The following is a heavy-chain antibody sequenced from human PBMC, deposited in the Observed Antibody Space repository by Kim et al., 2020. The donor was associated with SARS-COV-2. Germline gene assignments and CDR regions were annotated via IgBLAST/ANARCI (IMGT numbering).Heavy chain of an antibody. J-gene: IGHJ4*02. CDR2: INHSGST. D-gene: IGHD2-2*01. V-gene: IGHV4-34*01. CDR3: ARGIFPPVVPAATNYFDY. Sequence: SETLSLTCAVYGGSFSGYYWSWIRQPPGKGLEWIGEINHSGSTNYNPSLKSRVTISVDTSKNQFSLKLSSVTAADTAVYYCARGIFPPVVPAATNYFDYWGQGTLVTVSS. CDR1: GGSFSGYY.